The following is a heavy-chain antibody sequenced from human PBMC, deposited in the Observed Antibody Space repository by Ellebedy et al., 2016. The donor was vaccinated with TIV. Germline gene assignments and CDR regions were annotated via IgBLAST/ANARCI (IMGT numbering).Heavy chain of an antibody. D-gene: IGHD6-19*01. V-gene: IGHV3-23*01. CDR2: VSGTGDST. J-gene: IGHJ3*02. CDR3: ARDQSTGVAGMADAFDI. CDR1: GFTFSRYG. Sequence: GESLKISCEASGFTFSRYGMSWVRQAPGKGLEWVATVSGTGDSTYYAASVKGRVTVSRDNSKNTLYLQIESLGAEDTAMYYCARDQSTGVAGMADAFDIWGQGTMVTVSS.